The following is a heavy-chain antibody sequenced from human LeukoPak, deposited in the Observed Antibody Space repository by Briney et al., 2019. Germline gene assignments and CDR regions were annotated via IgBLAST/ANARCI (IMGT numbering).Heavy chain of an antibody. CDR3: ARGYYDILTGYRWFDP. CDR2: INPNSGGT. V-gene: IGHV1-2*02. D-gene: IGHD3-9*01. J-gene: IGHJ5*02. CDR1: GYTFTGYY. Sequence: ASVKVSCKASGYTFTGYYMHWVRQAPGQGLEWMGWINPNSGGTNYAQKFQGRVTMTRDTSTSTVYMELSSLRSEDTAVYYCARGYYDILTGYRWFDPWGQGTLVTVSS.